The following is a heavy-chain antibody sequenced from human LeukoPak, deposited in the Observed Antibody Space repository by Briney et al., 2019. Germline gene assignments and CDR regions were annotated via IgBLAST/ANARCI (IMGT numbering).Heavy chain of an antibody. D-gene: IGHD2-2*02. CDR1: GYTFTSYG. CDR2: ISAYNGNT. J-gene: IGHJ3*02. CDR3: ATGSEVVPAAIPYDAFDI. Sequence: GASVKVSCKASGYTFTSYGISWVRQAPGQGLEWMGWISAYNGNTNYAQKFQGRVTITADESTSTAYMELSSLRSEDTAVYYCATGSEVVPAAIPYDAFDIWGQGTMVTVSS. V-gene: IGHV1-18*01.